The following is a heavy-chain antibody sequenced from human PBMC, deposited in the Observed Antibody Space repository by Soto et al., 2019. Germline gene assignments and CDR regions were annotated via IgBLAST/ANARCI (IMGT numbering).Heavy chain of an antibody. Sequence: SETLSLTCTVSSGSISVTNVFWGWVRQPPGKGLEWIGNVDYSGTAYFSPSLATRVTFHVDTSKSQFSLTLYSVTAADTAVYYCARITGRHLDYWGQGSLVTVSS. CDR2: VDYSGTA. J-gene: IGHJ4*02. CDR1: SGSISVTNVF. V-gene: IGHV4-39*01. CDR3: ARITGRHLDY. D-gene: IGHD1-20*01.